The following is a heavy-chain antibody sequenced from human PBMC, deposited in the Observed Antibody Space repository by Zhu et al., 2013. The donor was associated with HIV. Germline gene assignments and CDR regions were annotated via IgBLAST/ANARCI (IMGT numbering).Heavy chain of an antibody. D-gene: IGHD6-13*01. CDR1: GGTFSSYA. Sequence: QVQLVQSGAEVKKPGSSVKVSCKASGGTFSSYAISWVRQAPGQGLEWMGGIIPIFGTANYAQKFQGRVTITADKSTSTAYMELSSLRSEDTAVYYCASGWSGIAAAGKGWFDPWGPGNPGHRLL. CDR3: ASGWSGIAAAGKGWFDP. J-gene: IGHJ5*02. V-gene: IGHV1-69*06. CDR2: IIPIFGTA.